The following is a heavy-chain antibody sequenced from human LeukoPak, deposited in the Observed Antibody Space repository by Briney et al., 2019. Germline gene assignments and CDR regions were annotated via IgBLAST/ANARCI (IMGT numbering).Heavy chain of an antibody. Sequence: PSETLSLTCTVSGGSLSSSGYYWGWIRQPPGKGLEWIGSIYYSGSTYYNPSLKSRVTISVDTSKNQFSLNVNSVTAADTAVYYCARSTTSGWYFDFDYWGQGSLVTVSS. CDR2: IYYSGST. CDR3: ARSTTSGWYFDFDY. CDR1: GGSLSSSGYY. D-gene: IGHD6-19*01. J-gene: IGHJ4*02. V-gene: IGHV4-39*01.